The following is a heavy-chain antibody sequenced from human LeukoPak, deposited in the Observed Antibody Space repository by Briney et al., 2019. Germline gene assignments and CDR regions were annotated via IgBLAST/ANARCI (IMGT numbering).Heavy chain of an antibody. J-gene: IGHJ6*02. D-gene: IGHD3-10*01. CDR3: AKELPYYYGSGSYPSYYYGMDV. CDR1: GLTFSTNG. CDR2: ISYDGSNK. V-gene: IGHV3-30*18. Sequence: GGSLKFSFAAPGLTFSTNGRHWFGQAPGKGLGWVPVISYDGSNKYYADSVKGRFTISRDNSKNTLYLQMNSLRAEDTAAYYCAKELPYYYGSGSYPSYYYGMDVWGQGTTVTVSS.